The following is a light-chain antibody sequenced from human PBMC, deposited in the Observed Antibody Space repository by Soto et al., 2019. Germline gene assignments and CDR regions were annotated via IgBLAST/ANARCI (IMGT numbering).Light chain of an antibody. Sequence: EIVMTQSPATLSVSPGERATLSCGASQSVSSDLACYQQKPGQAPRLLISGASTRATGIPVRFSGSGSGTEFTLTISSLQSEDFAVYYCQQYNNWPRTFGQGTKVEIK. CDR3: QQYNNWPRT. J-gene: IGKJ1*01. CDR1: QSVSSD. CDR2: GAS. V-gene: IGKV3-15*01.